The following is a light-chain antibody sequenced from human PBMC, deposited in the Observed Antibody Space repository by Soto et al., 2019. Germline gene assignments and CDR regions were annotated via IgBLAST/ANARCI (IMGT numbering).Light chain of an antibody. J-gene: IGLJ1*01. CDR1: SSDVGGYNF. CDR3: SSYAGRYNFYV. Sequence: QSVLTQPPSASGSPGQSVTISCTGTSSDVGGYNFVSWYQHHPGKAPKLMIYEVSKRPSGVPDRFSDSQSGNTASLTVSGLQAEDEADYYCSSYAGRYNFYVFGTGTKVTVL. V-gene: IGLV2-8*01. CDR2: EVS.